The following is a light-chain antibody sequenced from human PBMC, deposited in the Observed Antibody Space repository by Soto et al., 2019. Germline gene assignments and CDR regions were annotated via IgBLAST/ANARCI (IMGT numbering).Light chain of an antibody. CDR1: QSISGY. CDR3: QQYGSSSWT. J-gene: IGKJ1*01. Sequence: EIVLTQSPATLSLSPGERATLPCRASQSISGYLAWYQQKPGQAPRLLIYGASSRATGIPDRFSGSGSGTDFTLTISRLEPEDFAVYYCQQYGSSSWTFGQGTKVDIK. CDR2: GAS. V-gene: IGKV3-20*01.